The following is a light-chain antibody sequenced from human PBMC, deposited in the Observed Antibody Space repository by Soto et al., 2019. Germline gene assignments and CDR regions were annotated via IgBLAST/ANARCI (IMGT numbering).Light chain of an antibody. V-gene: IGKV1-5*01. CDR1: QSISSW. CDR2: DAS. J-gene: IGKJ4*01. Sequence: NMSASTVSASVGDRVTITCRASQSISSWLAWYQQKPGKAPKLLIYDASSLESGVPSRFSGSGSGTDFTLTISSLQPEDFASYYCQQSNSCPLTFGGGTKVDIK. CDR3: QQSNSCPLT.